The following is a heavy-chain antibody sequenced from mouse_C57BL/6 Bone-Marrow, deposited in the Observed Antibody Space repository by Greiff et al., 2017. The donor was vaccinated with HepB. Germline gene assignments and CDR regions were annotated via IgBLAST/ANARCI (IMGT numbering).Heavy chain of an antibody. Sequence: EVKVEESGGGLVKPGGSLKLSCAASGFTFSSYAMSWVRQIPEKRLEWVATISDGGSYTYYPDNVKGRFTISRDNAKNNLYLQMSHLKSEDTAMYYWARDLGDGYFDYWGQGTTLTVSS. J-gene: IGHJ2*01. D-gene: IGHD2-3*01. V-gene: IGHV5-4*01. CDR3: ARDLGDGYFDY. CDR2: ISDGGSYT. CDR1: GFTFSSYA.